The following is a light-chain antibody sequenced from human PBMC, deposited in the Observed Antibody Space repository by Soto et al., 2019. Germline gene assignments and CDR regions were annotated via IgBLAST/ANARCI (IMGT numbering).Light chain of an antibody. J-gene: IGLJ1*01. Sequence: QSVLTQPPSASGSPGQSVTISCTGTSSDVGGYDYVSWYQQRPGKAPKLLIHEVTKRPSGVPDRFSGSKSGNTASLTVSGFQAEDEADYYCSSYAGRTLYVFGTGTKVTVL. V-gene: IGLV2-8*01. CDR2: EVT. CDR1: SSDVGGYDY. CDR3: SSYAGRTLYV.